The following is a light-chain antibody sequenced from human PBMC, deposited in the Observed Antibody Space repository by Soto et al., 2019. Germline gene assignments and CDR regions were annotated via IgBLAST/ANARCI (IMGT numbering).Light chain of an antibody. Sequence: EIVMTQSPATLSVSPGERATLSCRASQSVSTNLAWYKQKPGQAPRLLIYGASTRATGISARFSGSGSGTEFTLTISSLQAEDSAVYYCQQYNNWPLTFGGGTKVEIK. V-gene: IGKV3-15*01. CDR1: QSVSTN. J-gene: IGKJ4*01. CDR2: GAS. CDR3: QQYNNWPLT.